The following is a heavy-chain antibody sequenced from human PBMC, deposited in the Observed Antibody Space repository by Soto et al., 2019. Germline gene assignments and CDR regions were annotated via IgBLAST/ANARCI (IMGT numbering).Heavy chain of an antibody. CDR1: GFTFSSYA. V-gene: IGHV3-23*01. CDR2: ISGSGVST. Sequence: EPQLLESGGGLAHPGGSLRLSCGPSGFTFSSYAMSWVRQAPGKGLEWVAAISGSGVSTYYADSVRGRSTISRDNSKKTLDLQMNILRAEDTAVYYCAKFYCISTMCQAPAAKSTGGFEIWGQGTLVTVSS. D-gene: IGHD2-2*01. J-gene: IGHJ3*02. CDR3: AKFYCISTMCQAPAAKSTGGFEI.